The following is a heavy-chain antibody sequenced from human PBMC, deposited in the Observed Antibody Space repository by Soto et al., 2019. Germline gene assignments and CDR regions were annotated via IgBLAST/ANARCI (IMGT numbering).Heavy chain of an antibody. CDR2: IIPIFGTA. D-gene: IGHD1-1*01. Sequence: SVKVSCKASGGTFSSYAISWVRQAPGQGLEWMGGIIPIFGTANYAQKFQGRVTITADESTSTAYMELSSLRSEDTAVYYCARVDQVWASTGTHTIFDYWGQGTLITVSS. CDR3: ARVDQVWASTGTHTIFDY. CDR1: GGTFSSYA. J-gene: IGHJ4*02. V-gene: IGHV1-69*13.